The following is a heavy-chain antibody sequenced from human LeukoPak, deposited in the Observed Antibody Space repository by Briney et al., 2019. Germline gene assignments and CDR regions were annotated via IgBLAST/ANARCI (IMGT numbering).Heavy chain of an antibody. J-gene: IGHJ4*01. CDR1: GYTFNTYG. CDR2: ISGYNGDT. V-gene: IGHV1-18*01. CDR3: ARGFTYYYDSSGYPILGY. D-gene: IGHD3-22*01. Sequence: SVRLSCKASGYTFNTYGISWVRPAPGHGLEWMGWISGYNGDTNYAQILHDRDTMPTDTTTSTAYMELRSLRSADTAVYYCARGFTYYYDSSGYPILGYWGEGTLASVSS.